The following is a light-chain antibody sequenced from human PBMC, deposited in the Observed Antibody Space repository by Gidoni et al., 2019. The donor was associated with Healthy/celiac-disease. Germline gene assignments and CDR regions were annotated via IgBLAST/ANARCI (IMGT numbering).Light chain of an antibody. CDR1: QSVSSN. J-gene: IGKJ4*01. CDR2: GAS. V-gene: IGKV3-15*01. CDR3: QQYNNWPRLT. Sequence: EIVMTQYPATLSVSPGDSATLSCRASQSVSSNFASYQQKPGQAPRLLIYGASTRATGIPARFSGSGSGTEFTLTISSLQSEDFAVYYCQQYNNWPRLTFGGGTKVEIK.